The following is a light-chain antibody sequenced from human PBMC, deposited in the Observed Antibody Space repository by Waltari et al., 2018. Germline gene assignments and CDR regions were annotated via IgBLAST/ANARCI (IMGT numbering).Light chain of an antibody. CDR2: WAS. CDR3: QQYYTTPFT. CDR1: QSVLYNSNNKNY. J-gene: IGKJ3*01. Sequence: DIVMTQSPDSLAVSLGERATINCKYSQSVLYNSNNKNYLAWYQQKPGQPPKLLIYWASTRESGVPDRFSGSGSGTDFTLTVSSLQAEDVAVYYCQQYYTTPFTFGPGTKVDI. V-gene: IGKV4-1*01.